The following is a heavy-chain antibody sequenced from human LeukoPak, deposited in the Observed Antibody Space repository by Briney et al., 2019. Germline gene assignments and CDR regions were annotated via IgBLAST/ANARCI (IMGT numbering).Heavy chain of an antibody. CDR3: ARVFPGCSSSSNRKFDY. D-gene: IGHD6-13*01. Sequence: PSETLSLTCTVSGGSISSYYWSWIRQPPGKGLEWIGYIYYSGSTNYNPSLKSRVTISVDTSKNQFSLKLSSVTAADTAVYYCARVFPGCSSSSNRKFDYWGQGTLVTVSS. J-gene: IGHJ4*02. CDR2: IYYSGST. V-gene: IGHV4-59*12. CDR1: GGSISSYY.